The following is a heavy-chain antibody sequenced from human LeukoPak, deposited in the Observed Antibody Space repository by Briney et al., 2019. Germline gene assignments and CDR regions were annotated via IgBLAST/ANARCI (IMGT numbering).Heavy chain of an antibody. CDR3: ARGLIRSATSWFDP. Sequence: PSGTLSLTCTVSGGSISSGDYYWSWIRQPPGKGLEWIGYIYYSGSTYYNPSLKSRVTISVDTSKNQFSLKLSSVTAADTAVYYCARGLIRSATSWFDPWGQGTLVTVSS. V-gene: IGHV4-30-4*01. D-gene: IGHD2-15*01. CDR1: GGSISSGDYY. J-gene: IGHJ5*02. CDR2: IYYSGST.